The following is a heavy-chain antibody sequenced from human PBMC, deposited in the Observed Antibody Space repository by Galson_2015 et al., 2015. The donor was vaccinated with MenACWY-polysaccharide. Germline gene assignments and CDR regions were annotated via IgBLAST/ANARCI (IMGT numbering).Heavy chain of an antibody. J-gene: IGHJ4*02. Sequence: SLRLSCAASGFTFSGYGMNWVRQAPGKGLEWVAAISSSGGGTYYTHSVKDRFTISRDNSKNTLSLQMNSLRVEDTAVYYCVKGGSSMYFDSWGQGTLVTVSS. D-gene: IGHD6-13*01. V-gene: IGHV3-23*01. CDR3: VKGGSSMYFDS. CDR2: ISSSGGGT. CDR1: GFTFSGYG.